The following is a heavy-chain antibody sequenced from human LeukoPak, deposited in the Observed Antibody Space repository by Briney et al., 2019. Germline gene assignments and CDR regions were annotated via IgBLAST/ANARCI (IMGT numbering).Heavy chain of an antibody. V-gene: IGHV1-2*02. D-gene: IGHD6-19*01. CDR1: GYTFTSYG. J-gene: IGHJ5*02. CDR2: INPNSGGT. Sequence: ASVKVSCEASGYTFTSYGISWVRQAPGQGLEWMGWINPNSGGTNYAQKFQGRVTMTRDTSISTAYMELSRLRSDDTAVYYCARVSVAGSIANWFDPWGQGTLVTVSS. CDR3: ARVSVAGSIANWFDP.